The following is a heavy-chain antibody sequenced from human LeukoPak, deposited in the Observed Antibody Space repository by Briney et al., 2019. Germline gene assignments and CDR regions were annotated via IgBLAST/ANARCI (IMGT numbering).Heavy chain of an antibody. CDR1: GFTCSRYW. V-gene: IGHV3-7*05. CDR2: IKEDGSRN. J-gene: IGHJ4*02. CDR3: ARQLSGWYDADPY. D-gene: IGHD6-19*01. Sequence: GGSLRLSCAASGFTCSRYWMSWVRQAPGKGLEWVANIKEDGSRNHYVDSVKGRFTISRDNAKNSLYLQMNSLRAEDTAVYYCARQLSGWYDADPYWGQGTLVTVSS.